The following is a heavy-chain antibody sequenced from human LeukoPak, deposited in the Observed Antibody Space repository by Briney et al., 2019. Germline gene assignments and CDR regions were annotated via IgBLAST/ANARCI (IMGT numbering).Heavy chain of an antibody. CDR3: ARATGNSDHSPQEPIDLYFDL. CDR1: GGTFSSYA. V-gene: IGHV1-69*13. Sequence: ASVTVSCKASGGTFSSYAISWVRKAPGQGLEWMGGIIPIFGAANYAQKFQGRVTITADESTSTAYMELRSLRSEDTAVYYCARATGNSDHSPQEPIDLYFDLWGRGTLVTVSS. J-gene: IGHJ2*01. CDR2: IIPIFGAA. D-gene: IGHD4-23*01.